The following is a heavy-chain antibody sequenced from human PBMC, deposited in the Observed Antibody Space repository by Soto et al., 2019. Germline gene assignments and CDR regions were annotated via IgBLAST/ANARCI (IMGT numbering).Heavy chain of an antibody. Sequence: QVQLVQSGAEVKKPGASVKVSCKASGYTFTSYGLSWVRQAPGQGLEWMGWISAYNGNTNYAQKLQGRVTMTTDTSTSTAYMELRSLRSDDTAVYYCAREGYYDSSGYQYGMDVWGQGTTVTVSS. V-gene: IGHV1-18*01. J-gene: IGHJ6*02. D-gene: IGHD3-22*01. CDR3: AREGYYDSSGYQYGMDV. CDR1: GYTFTSYG. CDR2: ISAYNGNT.